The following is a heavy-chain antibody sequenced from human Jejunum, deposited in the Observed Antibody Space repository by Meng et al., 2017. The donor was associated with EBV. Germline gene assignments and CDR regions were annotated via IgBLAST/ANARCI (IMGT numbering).Heavy chain of an antibody. D-gene: IGHD4-17*01. J-gene: IGHJ4*02. CDR1: GFSLSTSGVG. V-gene: IGHV2-5*02. Sequence: QITLKESGPTPAKPTETSTLTCTVSGFSLSTSGVGVGWIRQHPGKALEWLAHIYWDENKRYSTSLRSRLSIMKDTSKSQVVLTMTNMDPVDTATYYCARRYGDYVRYFDSWGQGILVTVAS. CDR3: ARRYGDYVRYFDS. CDR2: IYWDENK.